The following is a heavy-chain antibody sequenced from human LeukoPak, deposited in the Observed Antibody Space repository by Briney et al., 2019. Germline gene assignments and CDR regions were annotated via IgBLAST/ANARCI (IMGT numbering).Heavy chain of an antibody. D-gene: IGHD3-16*01. V-gene: IGHV3-23*01. CDR2: IRGSGAST. CDR1: GVTFSNFG. CDR3: AKLIWGSDIGDY. Sequence: GGSLRLSCAASGVTFSNFGMTWVRQAPGKGLEWVSGIRGSGASTYYADSVKGRFTISRDNSKNTLYLRMNSLRAEDTAVYYCAKLIWGSDIGDYWGRGTLVTVSS. J-gene: IGHJ4*02.